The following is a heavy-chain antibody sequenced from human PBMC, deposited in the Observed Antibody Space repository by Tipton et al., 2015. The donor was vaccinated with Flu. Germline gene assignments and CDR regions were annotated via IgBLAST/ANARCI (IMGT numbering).Heavy chain of an antibody. D-gene: IGHD5-12*01. CDR1: GFTFSSYE. CDR2: ISSSGNTI. CDR3: TTIVAIVGSWYFDL. J-gene: IGHJ2*01. Sequence: GSLRLSCAASGFTFSSYEMNWVRQAPGKGLEWVSYISSSGNTISYADSVRGRFTISRDNTKKSLYLQLNSLRAEDTAVYYCTTIVAIVGSWYFDLWGRGTPVTVSP. V-gene: IGHV3-48*03.